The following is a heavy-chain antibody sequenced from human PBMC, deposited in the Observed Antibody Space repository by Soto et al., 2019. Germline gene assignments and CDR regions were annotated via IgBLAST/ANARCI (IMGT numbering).Heavy chain of an antibody. V-gene: IGHV3-30-3*01. CDR3: ARDLEDTAMGTYYYYGMDV. J-gene: IGHJ6*02. D-gene: IGHD5-18*01. CDR2: ISYDGSNK. Sequence: QVQLVESGGGVVQPGRSLRLSCAASGFTFSSYAMHWVRQAPGKGLEWVAVISYDGSNKYYADSVKGRFTISRDNSKNTLYLQMNSLRAEDTAVYYCARDLEDTAMGTYYYYGMDVWGQGTTVTVSS. CDR1: GFTFSSYA.